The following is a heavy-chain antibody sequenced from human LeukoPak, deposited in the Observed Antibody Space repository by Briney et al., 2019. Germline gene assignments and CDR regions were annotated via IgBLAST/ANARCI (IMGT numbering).Heavy chain of an antibody. CDR1: GFTFSSYW. CDR2: INSDGSST. CDR3: ARERANWEWVNDAFDI. Sequence: GGSLRLSCAASGFTFSSYWMHWVRQAPGKGLVWVSRINSDGSSTSYADSVKGRFTISRDNAKNTLYLQMNSLRAEDTAVYYCARERANWEWVNDAFDIWGQGTMVTVSS. V-gene: IGHV3-74*01. J-gene: IGHJ3*02. D-gene: IGHD7-27*01.